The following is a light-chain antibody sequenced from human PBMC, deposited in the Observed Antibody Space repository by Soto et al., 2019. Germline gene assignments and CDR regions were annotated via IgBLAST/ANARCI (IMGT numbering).Light chain of an antibody. Sequence: DFQMTQSXSTLSASVRDXXXXXXXDSQSISTWLAWYQQKXGKGRELVIYKASXLGSGVASRFRGSGSGTEFTLTISSLQPDDFATYYCQQHNSIPITFGAGTKVDIK. V-gene: IGKV1-5*03. CDR1: QSISTW. CDR3: QQHNSIPIT. J-gene: IGKJ4*01. CDR2: KAS.